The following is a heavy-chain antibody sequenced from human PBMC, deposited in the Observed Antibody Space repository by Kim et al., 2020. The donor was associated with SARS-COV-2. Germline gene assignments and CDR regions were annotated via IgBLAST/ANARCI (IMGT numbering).Heavy chain of an antibody. Sequence: ASVKVSCKASGYTFTTYSINWLRQAPGHGPQWMGWINTNTGKPTFAPDFTGRFVFSLDTSVATAYLQISGLKPEDTAVYYCAKGGINNSFDPWGQGTLVT. CDR3: AKGGINNSFDP. CDR2: INTNTGKP. V-gene: IGHV7-4-1*02. CDR1: GYTFTTYS. J-gene: IGHJ5*02. D-gene: IGHD1-20*01.